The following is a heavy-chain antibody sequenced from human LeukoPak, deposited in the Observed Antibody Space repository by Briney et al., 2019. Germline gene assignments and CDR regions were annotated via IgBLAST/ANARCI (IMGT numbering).Heavy chain of an antibody. Sequence: SSETLSLTCAVSGDSISSHSWWSWVRQAPGKGLEWIGEINQSGRTNYNPSLKSRVSISVDQSKTQLSLELSSVTAADTAVYYCSRELTTDAFNIWGQGTMVTVSS. J-gene: IGHJ3*02. D-gene: IGHD1-1*01. CDR1: GDSISSHSW. V-gene: IGHV4-4*02. CDR2: INQSGRT. CDR3: SRELTTDAFNI.